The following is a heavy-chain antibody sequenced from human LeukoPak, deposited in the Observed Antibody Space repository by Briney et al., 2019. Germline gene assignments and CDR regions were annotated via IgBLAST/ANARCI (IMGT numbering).Heavy chain of an antibody. V-gene: IGHV3-48*01. CDR2: ISGSSNTI. J-gene: IGHJ6*02. CDR3: ARGGAEYCTSTKCHPVYGMDV. Sequence: GGSLRLSCAASGFTVSSNYMSWVRQAPGKGLEWVSYISGSSNTIYYAGSVKGRFTVSRDNAKNSLYLQMNSLRVEDTAVYYCARGGAEYCTSTKCHPVYGMDVWGQGTTVTVSS. CDR1: GFTVSSNY. D-gene: IGHD2-2*01.